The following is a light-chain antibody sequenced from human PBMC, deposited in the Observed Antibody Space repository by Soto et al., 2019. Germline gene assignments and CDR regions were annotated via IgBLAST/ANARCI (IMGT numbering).Light chain of an antibody. V-gene: IGKV3-15*01. Sequence: EIVMTQSPATLSVSPGERATLSCRAGQSVSSNLAWYQQKPGQAPRLLIYGASTRATGIPARFSGSGSGTEFTLTVSSLQSEDFAVYYCQQYNNWPRTFGQGTKVDTK. CDR2: GAS. CDR3: QQYNNWPRT. CDR1: QSVSSN. J-gene: IGKJ1*01.